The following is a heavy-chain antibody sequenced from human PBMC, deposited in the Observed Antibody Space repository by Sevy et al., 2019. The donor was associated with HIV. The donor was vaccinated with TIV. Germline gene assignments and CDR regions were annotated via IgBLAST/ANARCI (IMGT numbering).Heavy chain of an antibody. CDR3: ARHLTTVTGDYYYYYGMDV. CDR2: IYSGGTT. D-gene: IGHD4-17*01. CDR1: GITVSSNY. V-gene: IGHV3-66*04. Sequence: GGSLRLSCAGSGITVSSNYMSWVRQVPGKGLEWVSVIYSGGTTYYADSVKGRLTISRDNSKNTVYLQMNSLRAEDAAVYYCARHLTTVTGDYYYYYGMDVWGQGTTVTVSS. J-gene: IGHJ6*02.